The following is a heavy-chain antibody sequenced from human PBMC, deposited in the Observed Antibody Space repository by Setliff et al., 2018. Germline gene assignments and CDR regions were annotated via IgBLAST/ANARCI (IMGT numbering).Heavy chain of an antibody. CDR1: GGPFSSYA. J-gene: IGHJ4*02. Sequence: SVKVSCKASGGPFSSYAISWVRQAPGQGLEWMGRIIPIFGTANYAQKFQGRVTITADKSTSTAYMELSSLRSEDTAVYYCASLSLGFTIFGVVIIDPYFDYWGQGTLVTVSS. CDR2: IIPIFGTA. CDR3: ASLSLGFTIFGVVIIDPYFDY. D-gene: IGHD3-3*01. V-gene: IGHV1-69*06.